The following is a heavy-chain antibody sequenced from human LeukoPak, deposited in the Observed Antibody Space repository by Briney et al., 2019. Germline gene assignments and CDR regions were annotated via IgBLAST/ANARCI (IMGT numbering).Heavy chain of an antibody. V-gene: IGHV4-30-2*01. J-gene: IGHJ3*02. CDR2: IYHSGST. D-gene: IGHD3-10*01. CDR1: GGSISSGGYS. Sequence: PSQTLSLTCAVSGGSISSGGYSWSWIRQPPGKGLEWIGYIYHSGSTYYNPSLKSRVTISVDTSKNQFSLKLSSVTAADTAVYYCAKGVADAFDIWGQGTMVTVSS. CDR3: AKGVADAFDI.